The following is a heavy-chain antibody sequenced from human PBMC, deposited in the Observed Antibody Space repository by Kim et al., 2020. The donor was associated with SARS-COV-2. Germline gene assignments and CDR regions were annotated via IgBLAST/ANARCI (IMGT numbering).Heavy chain of an antibody. V-gene: IGHV4-59*13. J-gene: IGHJ4*02. D-gene: IGHD6-19*01. CDR2: IYSGHT. Sequence: SETLSLTCTVSGSSISDYYWSWIRQPPGTGLECIGYIYSGHTDYSPSLKSRATISVDTSRNQVSLILRSVTAADTAIYFFARIAPGWYTVNWGQGTLLTV. CDR3: ARIAPGWYTVN. CDR1: GSSISDYY.